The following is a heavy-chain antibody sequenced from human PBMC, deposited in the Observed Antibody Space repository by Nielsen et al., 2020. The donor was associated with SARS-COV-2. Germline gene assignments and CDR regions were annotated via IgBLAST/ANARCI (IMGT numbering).Heavy chain of an antibody. D-gene: IGHD4-11*01. CDR3: ARGRAGYSNYAWY. CDR1: GFVFRSYD. Sequence: GESLKISCAASGFVFRSYDMHWVRQTPGKGLEWVAVISYDGNDKNYADSVKGRFTISRDNSKNTLYLEMNSLRTEDTAVYYCARGRAGYSNYAWYWGQGTLVTVSS. J-gene: IGHJ4*02. V-gene: IGHV3-30*03. CDR2: ISYDGNDK.